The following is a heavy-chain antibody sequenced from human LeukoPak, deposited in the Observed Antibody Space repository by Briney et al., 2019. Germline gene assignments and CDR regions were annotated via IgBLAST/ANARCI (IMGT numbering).Heavy chain of an antibody. V-gene: IGHV4-59*01. Sequence: SETPSLTCTVSGGSISSYYWSWIRQPPGKGLEWIGYIYYSGSTDYNPSLKSRVTISVDTSKNQFSLKLSSVTAADTAVYYCAREVVDGGNDYWGQGTLVTVSS. CDR3: AREVVDGGNDY. D-gene: IGHD4-23*01. J-gene: IGHJ4*02. CDR1: GGSISSYY. CDR2: IYYSGST.